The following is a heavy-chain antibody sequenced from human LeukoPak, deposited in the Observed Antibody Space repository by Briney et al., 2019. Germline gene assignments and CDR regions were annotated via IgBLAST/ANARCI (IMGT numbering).Heavy chain of an antibody. V-gene: IGHV3-23*01. CDR3: AKGTERCDYGGRSGGYYFGY. J-gene: IGHJ4*02. Sequence: RGSLRLSCAPPGFIFSNYVMHWVPQAPRKGLEWVFHIIWNLGSIYYADSLKGPFTLSRDNSKNTMYMQMNSLRAEDTAVYYCAKGTERCDYGGRSGGYYFGYWGQGTLVTVSS. D-gene: IGHD4-23*01. CDR1: GFIFSNYV. CDR2: IIWNLGSI.